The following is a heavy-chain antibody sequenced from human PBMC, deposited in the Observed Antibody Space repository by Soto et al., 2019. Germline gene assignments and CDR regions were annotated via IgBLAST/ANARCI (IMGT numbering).Heavy chain of an antibody. CDR2: IYYSGST. CDR1: GGSISSSSYY. D-gene: IGHD6-13*01. J-gene: IGHJ5*02. V-gene: IGHV4-39*01. Sequence: TSETLSLTCTVSGGSISSSSYYWGWIRQPPGKGLEWIGSIYYSGSTYYNPSLKSRVTISVDTSKNQFSLKLSSVTAADTAVYYCAALRSAAAGTPKDWFDPWGQGTLVTVSS. CDR3: AALRSAAAGTPKDWFDP.